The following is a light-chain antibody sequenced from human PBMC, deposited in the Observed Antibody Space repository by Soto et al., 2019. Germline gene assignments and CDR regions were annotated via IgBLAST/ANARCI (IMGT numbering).Light chain of an antibody. V-gene: IGKV1-39*01. Sequence: DIQMTQSPSSLSASVGDRVTITCRASQSISSSLNWYQQKPGKAPKLLIYAASSLQSGVPSRFSGSGSGTDFTLTISSLQPEDFATYYCQQSYSTPPVTFGGGTKVAIK. CDR3: QQSYSTPPVT. CDR2: AAS. CDR1: QSISSS. J-gene: IGKJ4*01.